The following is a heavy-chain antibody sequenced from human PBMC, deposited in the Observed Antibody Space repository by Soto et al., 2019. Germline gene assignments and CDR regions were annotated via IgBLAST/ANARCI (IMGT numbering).Heavy chain of an antibody. D-gene: IGHD1-26*01. CDR1: GFNFSRHA. J-gene: IGHJ3*02. V-gene: IGHV3-23*01. CDR3: ARGRQKTTKFDAFDI. Sequence: GSLRLPCAASGFNFSRHAIGWVRQAPGKGLEWVSAISGSGGSTYYADSVKGRFTISRDNSKNTLYLQMNSLRAKDTAVYYCARGRQKTTKFDAFDIWGQGTMVTVSS. CDR2: ISGSGGST.